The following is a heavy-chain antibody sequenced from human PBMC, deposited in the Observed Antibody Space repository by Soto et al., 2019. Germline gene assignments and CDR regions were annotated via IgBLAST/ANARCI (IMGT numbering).Heavy chain of an antibody. V-gene: IGHV5-51*01. Sequence: PGESLKISCKGSGYSFTSYWIGWVRQMPGKGLGWMGIIYPGDSDTRYSPSFQGQVTISXXXXXXTXYXQXXXLKAXDTAMYYCARGGDSNYYYGMDVWGQGTTVTVSS. CDR1: GYSFTSYW. J-gene: IGHJ6*02. CDR2: IYPGDSDT. D-gene: IGHD2-21*02. CDR3: ARGGDSNYYYGMDV.